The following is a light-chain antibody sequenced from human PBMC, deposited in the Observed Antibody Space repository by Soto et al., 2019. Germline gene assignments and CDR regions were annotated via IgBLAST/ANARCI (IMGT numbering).Light chain of an antibody. J-gene: IGLJ2*01. V-gene: IGLV2-8*01. CDR1: SSDIGAYDY. Sequence: QSVLTQPASLSGSPGQSITISCTGTSSDIGAYDYVSWYQQHPGKAPKLMIYEVSLRPSGVPDRFSGSKSGNTASLTVSGLQAEDEADYYCSSYAGSNNLIFGGGTKLTVL. CDR3: SSYAGSNNLI. CDR2: EVS.